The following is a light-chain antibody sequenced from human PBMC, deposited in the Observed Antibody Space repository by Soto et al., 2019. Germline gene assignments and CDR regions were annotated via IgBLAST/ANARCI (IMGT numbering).Light chain of an antibody. CDR2: DAS. CDR1: QSVYSSY. J-gene: IGKJ1*01. V-gene: IGKV3-20*01. Sequence: EIMLTQSPVTLSLSPGERATLSCRASQSVYSSYLAWYQQGPGQAPRLLFYDASIRATGIPDRFSGSGSGTDFSLTISRLEPEDFAVYYCHQYGSSPWTFGQGTKVDIK. CDR3: HQYGSSPWT.